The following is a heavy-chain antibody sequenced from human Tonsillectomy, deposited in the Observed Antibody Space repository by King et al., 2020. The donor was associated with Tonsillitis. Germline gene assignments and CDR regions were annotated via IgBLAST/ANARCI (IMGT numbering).Heavy chain of an antibody. D-gene: IGHD6-19*01. CDR1: GFSLSTSGMC. Sequence: TLKESGPALVKPTQTLTLTCTFSGFSLSTSGMCVSWIRQPAGKALEWLALIDWDDDKYYSTSLKTRLTISKDTSKNQVVLTMTNMDPVDTATYYCARISGGYSSGWYYYYYGMDVWGQGTTVTVSS. J-gene: IGHJ6*02. V-gene: IGHV2-70*01. CDR3: ARISGGYSSGWYYYYYGMDV. CDR2: IDWDDDK.